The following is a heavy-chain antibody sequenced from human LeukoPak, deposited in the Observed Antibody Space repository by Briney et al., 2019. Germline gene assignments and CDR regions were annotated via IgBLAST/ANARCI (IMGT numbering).Heavy chain of an antibody. CDR1: GGSFSGYY. Sequence: PSETLSLTCAVCGGSFSGYYWSWIRQPPGKGLEWIGEINHSGSTNYNPSLKSRVTISVDTSKNQFSLKLSSVTAADTAVYYCAGERIAVAIDYWGQGTLVTVSS. J-gene: IGHJ4*02. D-gene: IGHD6-19*01. CDR2: INHSGST. CDR3: AGERIAVAIDY. V-gene: IGHV4-34*01.